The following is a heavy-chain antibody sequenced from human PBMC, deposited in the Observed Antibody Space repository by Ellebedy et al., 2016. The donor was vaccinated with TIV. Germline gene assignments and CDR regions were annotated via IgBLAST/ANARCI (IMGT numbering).Heavy chain of an antibody. CDR3: ARGDNTFYAYSGRSDFDY. CDR2: INPSGCST. V-gene: IGHV1-46*01. D-gene: IGHD1-26*01. J-gene: IGHJ4*02. CDR1: GYTFSSYY. Sequence: AASVKVSCKASGYTFSSYYMHWVRQAPGQGLEWMGVINPSGCSTSFAQKLQGRVTMTRDTSTTTVYMELSSLRSEETAVYYCARGDNTFYAYSGRSDFDYWGQGTLVTVSS.